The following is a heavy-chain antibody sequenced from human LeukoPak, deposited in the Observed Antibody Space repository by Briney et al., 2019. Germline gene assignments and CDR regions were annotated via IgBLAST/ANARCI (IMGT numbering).Heavy chain of an antibody. CDR2: IYTSGST. D-gene: IGHD6-13*01. J-gene: IGHJ4*02. V-gene: IGHV4-4*07. CDR3: ARERGSSWYVDC. CDR1: GGSISNYY. Sequence: SETLSLTCTVSGGSISNYYYTWIRQPAGKGLEWIGRIYTSGSTNYNPSLKSRVTMSLDTSKKQFSLKLRSVTAADTAVYYCARERGSSWYVDCWGQGTLVTVSS.